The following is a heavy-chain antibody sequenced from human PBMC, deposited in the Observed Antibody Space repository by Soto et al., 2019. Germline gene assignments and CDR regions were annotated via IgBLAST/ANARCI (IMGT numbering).Heavy chain of an antibody. D-gene: IGHD3-16*02. CDR3: VWGSYRYTEVSDY. V-gene: IGHV1-3*01. CDR2: INAGNGNT. Sequence: QVQLVQSGAEVKKPGASVKVSCKASGYTFTSYAIHWVRQAPGQRLEWMGWINAGNGNTKYSQKFQGRVTITRDTSASTAYMELSSLRSEDTALYYCVWGSYRYTEVSDYWGQGTLVTVSS. J-gene: IGHJ4*02. CDR1: GYTFTSYA.